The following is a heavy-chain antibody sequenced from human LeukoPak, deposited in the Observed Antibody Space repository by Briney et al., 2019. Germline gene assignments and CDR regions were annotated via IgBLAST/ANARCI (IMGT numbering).Heavy chain of an antibody. Sequence: SETLSLTCTVSGGSISSSYSYWGWIRQPPGKGLEWIGNIYYSGSTNYNPSLKSRVTISVDTSKNQFSLKLSSVTAADTAVYYCARQDDYGFPRAFDIWSQGTMVTVSS. V-gene: IGHV4-39*07. CDR3: ARQDDYGFPRAFDI. CDR2: IYYSGST. D-gene: IGHD4-17*01. CDR1: GGSISSSYSY. J-gene: IGHJ3*02.